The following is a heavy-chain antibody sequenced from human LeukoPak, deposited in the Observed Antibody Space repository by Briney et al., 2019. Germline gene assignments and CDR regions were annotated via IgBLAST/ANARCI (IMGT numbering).Heavy chain of an antibody. CDR2: IHYSGST. J-gene: IGHJ2*01. CDR3: ARGPNYYDSSGLYWYFDL. CDR1: GGSIRSGDYY. Sequence: SETLSLTCIVSGGSIRSGDYYWSWIRQPPGKGLEWIGDIHYSGSTNYNPSLKSRVTISVDTSKNQFSLKMSSVTAADTAVYYCARGPNYYDSSGLYWYFDLWGRGTLVTVSS. D-gene: IGHD3-22*01. V-gene: IGHV4-30-4*01.